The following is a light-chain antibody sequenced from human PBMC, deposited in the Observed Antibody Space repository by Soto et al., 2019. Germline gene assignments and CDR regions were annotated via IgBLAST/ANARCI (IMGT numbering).Light chain of an antibody. CDR1: NSNIGSNA. CDR3: ATWDDSLDGRL. J-gene: IGLJ3*02. V-gene: IGLV1-44*01. Sequence: QSVLTQAPSASGTPGQRVTISCSGSNSNIGSNAVSWYQQVPGTAPKLLIYHDDQRSSGVPDRFSASKSATSASLAISGLQSEDEGDYYCATWDDSLDGRLFGGGTQLTVL. CDR2: HDD.